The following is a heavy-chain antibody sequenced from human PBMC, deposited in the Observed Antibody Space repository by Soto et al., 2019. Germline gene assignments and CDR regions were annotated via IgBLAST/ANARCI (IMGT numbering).Heavy chain of an antibody. CDR2: IKNKTAGETT. CDR3: TAKKDVSRGWFDP. D-gene: IGHD2-15*01. J-gene: IGHJ5*02. V-gene: IGHV3-15*01. Sequence: PGGSLRLSCAASGFTVSSNYMSWVRQAPGKGLEWVGRIKNKTAGETTDYAAPVKGRFTISRDDSKNTLYLQMDSLKTEDTAVYYCTAKKDVSRGWFDPWGQGTLVTVSS. CDR1: GFTVSSNY.